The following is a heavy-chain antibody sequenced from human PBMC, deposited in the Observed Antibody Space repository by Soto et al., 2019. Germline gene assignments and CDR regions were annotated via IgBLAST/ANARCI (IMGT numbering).Heavy chain of an antibody. CDR1: GFTFYNYA. D-gene: IGHD2-8*01. Sequence: EVQLLESGGGLVRPGGSLRLSCAASGFTFYNYAMNWVRQAPGKGLEWVSTISGGGDGTYYADSVKGRFTISRDNSRHTVYLQMNRLRAEDTAVYYCTKKGLGSLATYCTTGDCHYAFDVWGQGTLVTVSS. CDR2: ISGGGDGT. CDR3: TKKGLGSLATYCTTGDCHYAFDV. V-gene: IGHV3-23*01. J-gene: IGHJ3*01.